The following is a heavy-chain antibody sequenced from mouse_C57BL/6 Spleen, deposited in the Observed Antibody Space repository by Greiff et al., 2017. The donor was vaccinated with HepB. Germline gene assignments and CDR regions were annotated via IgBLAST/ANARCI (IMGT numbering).Heavy chain of an antibody. CDR2: IDPSDSYT. CDR3: ARGRLRYAMDY. Sequence: QVQLQQPGAELVRPGTSVKLSCKASGYTFTSYWMHWVKQRPGQGLEWIGVIDPSDSYTNYNQKFKGKATLTVDTSSSTAYMQLSSLTSEDSAVYYCARGRLRYAMDYWGQGTSVTVSS. J-gene: IGHJ4*01. CDR1: GYTFTSYW. V-gene: IGHV1-59*01. D-gene: IGHD2-2*01.